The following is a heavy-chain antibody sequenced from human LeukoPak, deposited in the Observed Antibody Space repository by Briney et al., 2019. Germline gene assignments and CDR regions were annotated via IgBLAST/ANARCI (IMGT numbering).Heavy chain of an antibody. V-gene: IGHV1-8*01. D-gene: IGHD2-2*01. CDR1: GYTFTSND. J-gene: IGHJ4*02. CDR3: ARRYAGGWTDY. Sequence: ASVEVSCKASGYTFTSNDINWVRQATGQGLEWMGWMNPESGNTGYEQKFQGRVTMTWNTSISTAYMELSSLGSEDTAVYYCARRYAGGWTDYWGQGTLVTVSS. CDR2: MNPESGNT.